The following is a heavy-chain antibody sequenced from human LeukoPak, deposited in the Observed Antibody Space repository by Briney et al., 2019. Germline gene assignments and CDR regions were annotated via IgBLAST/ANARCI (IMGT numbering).Heavy chain of an antibody. Sequence: GGSLRLSCAASGFTFSSYGMHWVRQAPGKGLEWVAFIRYDGSNKYYADSVKGRFTISRDNAKNTLYLQMNSLRAEDTAVYYCASAQWEPNQLDYWGQGTLVTVSS. CDR2: IRYDGSNK. J-gene: IGHJ4*02. V-gene: IGHV3-30*02. CDR1: GFTFSSYG. D-gene: IGHD1-26*01. CDR3: ASAQWEPNQLDY.